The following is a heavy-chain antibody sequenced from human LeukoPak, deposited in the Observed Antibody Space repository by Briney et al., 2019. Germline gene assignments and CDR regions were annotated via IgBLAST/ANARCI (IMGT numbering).Heavy chain of an antibody. D-gene: IGHD4-11*01. CDR3: ARQEDGLQNWFDP. J-gene: IGHJ5*02. V-gene: IGHV4-30-2*03. Sequence: SETLSLTCAVSGGSISSGGYSWSWIRQPPGKGLAWIGYIYYSGSTSYNPSLKSRVTISVDTSKNQFSLKLSSVTAADTAVYYCARQEDGLQNWFDPWGQGTLVTVSS. CDR1: GGSISSGGYS. CDR2: IYYSGST.